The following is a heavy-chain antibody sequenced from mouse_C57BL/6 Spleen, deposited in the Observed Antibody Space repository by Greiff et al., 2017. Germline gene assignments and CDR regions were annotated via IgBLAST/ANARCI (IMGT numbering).Heavy chain of an antibody. CDR2: IDPANGNT. CDR1: GFNIKNTY. CDR3: ASSDYYYGSSYVGAMDY. V-gene: IGHV14-3*01. J-gene: IGHJ4*01. Sequence: EVKLQESVAELVRPGASVKLSCTASGFNIKNTYMHWVKQRPEQGLEWIGRIDPANGNTKYAPKFQGKATITADTSSNTAYLQLSSLTSEDTAIYYCASSDYYYGSSYVGAMDYWGQGTSVTVSS. D-gene: IGHD1-1*01.